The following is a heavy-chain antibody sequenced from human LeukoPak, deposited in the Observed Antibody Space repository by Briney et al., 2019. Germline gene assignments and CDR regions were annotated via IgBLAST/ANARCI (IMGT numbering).Heavy chain of an antibody. CDR2: ISGSGGST. Sequence: GGSLRLSCAASGFTFSSYAMSWVRPAPGKGLEWVSVISGSGGSTYYADSVKGRFTISRDNSKNTLYLQMNSLRAEDTAVYYCAKDCHDAFDIWGQGTMVTVSS. CDR3: AKDCHDAFDI. J-gene: IGHJ3*02. V-gene: IGHV3-23*01. CDR1: GFTFSSYA.